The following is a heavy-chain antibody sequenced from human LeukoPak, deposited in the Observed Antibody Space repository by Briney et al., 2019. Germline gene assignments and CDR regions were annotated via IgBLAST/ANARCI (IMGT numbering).Heavy chain of an antibody. J-gene: IGHJ4*02. Sequence: SVKVSCKASGGTFSSYAISWVRQAPGQGLEWMGGIIPIFGTANYAQKFQGRVTMTTDTSTSTAYMELRSLRSDDTAVYYCAREPYYDSSGYYPPDYWGQGTLVTVSS. V-gene: IGHV1-69*05. D-gene: IGHD3-22*01. CDR2: IIPIFGTA. CDR1: GGTFSSYA. CDR3: AREPYYDSSGYYPPDY.